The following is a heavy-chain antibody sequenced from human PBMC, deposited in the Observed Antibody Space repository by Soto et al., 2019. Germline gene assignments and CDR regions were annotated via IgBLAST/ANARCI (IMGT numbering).Heavy chain of an antibody. CDR1: VFTVSSTSA. CDR3: AKGPTVFGAVLSFDYYYGMYV. J-gene: IGHJ6*02. Sequence: LRLSCNASVFTVSSTSAMSLVRQAPGRGREWVSGISGSGAGTYYADSVKGRFTISRDNSKNTLYLQMSGLRAEDAALYYCAKGPTVFGAVLSFDYYYGMYVCGQGNPVTLSS. CDR2: ISGSGAGT. D-gene: IGHD3-3*01. V-gene: IGHV3-23*01.